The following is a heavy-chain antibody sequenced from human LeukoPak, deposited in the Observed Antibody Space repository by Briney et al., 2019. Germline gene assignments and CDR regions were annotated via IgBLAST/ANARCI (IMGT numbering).Heavy chain of an antibody. Sequence: GRSLRLSCAASGFTFDDYAMHWVRQAPGKGLEWVSGISWNGGRIGYADSVKGRFTISRDNAKNSLYLQMNSLRAEDTAVYYCARDSGGGGGDIWGQGTMVTVSS. D-gene: IGHD2-15*01. CDR1: GFTFDDYA. CDR3: ARDSGGGGGDI. J-gene: IGHJ3*02. CDR2: ISWNGGRI. V-gene: IGHV3-9*01.